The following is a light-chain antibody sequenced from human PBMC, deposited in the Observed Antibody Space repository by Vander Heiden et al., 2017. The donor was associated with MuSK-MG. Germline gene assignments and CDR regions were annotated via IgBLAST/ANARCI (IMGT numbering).Light chain of an antibody. J-gene: IGKJ5*01. CDR3: QQENNGRHPIT. CDR2: GAS. CDR1: QSVSSN. V-gene: IGKV3-15*01. Sequence: EIVMTQSPATLSVSPGERATLSCRARQSVSSNLAWYEQKPGQAPRLFIYGASTRAMGIGARFSGSGVGTEFTLTISSRQSEDFEVYYCQQENNGRHPITFGQGTQVEIK.